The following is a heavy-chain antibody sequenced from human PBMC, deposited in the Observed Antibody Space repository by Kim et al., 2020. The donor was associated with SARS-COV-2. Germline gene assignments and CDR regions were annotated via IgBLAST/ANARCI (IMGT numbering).Heavy chain of an antibody. CDR1: GFTFSTHA. CDR2: ITGSGGDT. CDR3: ARDVKEFYYGSGGMDV. J-gene: IGHJ6*02. Sequence: GGSLRLSCAASGFTFSTHAMTWVRQAPGKGLEWVSAITGSGGDTYYADSVKGRFTTSRDNPKNTLVLQMNSLRAEDTAVYYCARDVKEFYYGSGGMDVWGQGTTVTVSS. V-gene: IGHV3-23*01. D-gene: IGHD3-10*01.